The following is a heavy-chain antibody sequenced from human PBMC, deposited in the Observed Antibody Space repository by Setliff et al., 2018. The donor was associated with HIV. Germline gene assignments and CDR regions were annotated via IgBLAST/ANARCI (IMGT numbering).Heavy chain of an antibody. CDR3: ARLRLYNSALDY. Sequence: GGSLRLSCAASGFTFSNFWMDWVRQAPGKGLEWVSTIYSDGSTYHADPVNGRFTLSRDISENALYLQIDSLRPEDTAVYYCARLRLYNSALDYWGQGTLVTVSS. V-gene: IGHV3-66*02. D-gene: IGHD3-10*01. CDR1: GFTFSNFW. J-gene: IGHJ4*02. CDR2: IYSDGST.